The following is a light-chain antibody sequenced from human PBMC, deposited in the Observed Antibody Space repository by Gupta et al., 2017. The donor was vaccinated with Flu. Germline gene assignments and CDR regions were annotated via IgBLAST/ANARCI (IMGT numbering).Light chain of an antibody. Sequence: VVMIQSLLSLSVTLGQPAPISCRSSQSLAYKNGITYLNWFQQRPGQSPRRLIYVVSKRDSGVPDRFSGSWSSTDFTLKISRVDAEDVGVYYFMRVTLPWTFGQGTRL. CDR1: QSLAYKNGITY. J-gene: IGKJ2*02. V-gene: IGKV2-30*01. CDR2: VVS. CDR3: MRVTLPWT.